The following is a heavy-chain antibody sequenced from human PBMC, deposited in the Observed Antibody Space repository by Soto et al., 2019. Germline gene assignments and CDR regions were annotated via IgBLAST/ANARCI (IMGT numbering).Heavy chain of an antibody. Sequence: RASVKVSCKASGYTFTGSVMHWVRQAPGQRLEWMGWINTGNGITQYSQRFQGRVTLTSDTSASTADMELSNLRSEDTAVYYCARDSPLLQQWLVQGSGGYYGMDVWGQGTTVTVSS. CDR2: INTGNGIT. J-gene: IGHJ6*02. CDR1: GYTFTGSV. V-gene: IGHV1-3*04. D-gene: IGHD6-19*01. CDR3: ARDSPLLQQWLVQGSGGYYGMDV.